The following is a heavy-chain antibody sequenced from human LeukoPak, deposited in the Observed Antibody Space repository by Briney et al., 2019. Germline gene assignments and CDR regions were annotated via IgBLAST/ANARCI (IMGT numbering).Heavy chain of an antibody. CDR2: IYYSGST. CDR1: GGSISSGSYY. J-gene: IGHJ1*01. V-gene: IGHV4-39*02. D-gene: IGHD6-13*01. Sequence: PSQTLSLTCTVSGGSISSGSYYWGWLRQPPGKGLEWIGSIYYSGSTYYNPSLKSRVTISVDTSKNQFSLKLSSVTAADTAVYYCAREQQLAAEYFQHWGQGTLVTVSS. CDR3: AREQQLAAEYFQH.